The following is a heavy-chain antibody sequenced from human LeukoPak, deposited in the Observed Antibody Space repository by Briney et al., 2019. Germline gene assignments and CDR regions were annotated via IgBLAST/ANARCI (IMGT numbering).Heavy chain of an antibody. J-gene: IGHJ4*02. V-gene: IGHV4-59*01. CDR1: VGSISTYY. D-gene: IGHD5-12*01. CDR2: IYYSGST. Sequence: SETLSLTCTVSVGSISTYYWSWIRQPSGKGLEWIGYIYYSGSTNYNPSLKSRVTISVDTSKNHFSLKLSSVTAADTAVYYCARPRGYDYDCWGQGTLVTVSS. CDR3: ARPRGYDYDC.